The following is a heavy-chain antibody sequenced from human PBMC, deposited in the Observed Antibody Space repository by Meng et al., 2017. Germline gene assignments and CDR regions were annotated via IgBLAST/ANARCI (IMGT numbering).Heavy chain of an antibody. CDR2: ISAYNGNT. V-gene: IGHV1-18*01. CDR3: AGDLRSHYYDSSGYYYFQH. Sequence: ASVKVSCKASGYTFTSYGISWVRQAPGQGLEWMGWISAYNGNTNYAQKLQGRVTMTTDTSTSTAYMELRSLRSDDTAVYYCAGDLRSHYYDSSGYYYFQHWGQGTLVTVSS. D-gene: IGHD3-22*01. CDR1: GYTFTSYG. J-gene: IGHJ1*01.